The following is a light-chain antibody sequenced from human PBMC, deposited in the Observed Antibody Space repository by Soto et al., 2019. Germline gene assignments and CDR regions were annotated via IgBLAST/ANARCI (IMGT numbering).Light chain of an antibody. CDR2: EVS. V-gene: IGLV2-8*01. Sequence: QSALTQPPSASGSPGQSVTISCTGTSSDVGGYNYVSWYQQHPGIAPKLMIYEVSKRPSGVPDRFSGSKSGNTASLTVSGLQTEDEADYYCSSYAGSKNLVFGGGTKLTVL. CDR1: SSDVGGYNY. J-gene: IGLJ2*01. CDR3: SSYAGSKNLV.